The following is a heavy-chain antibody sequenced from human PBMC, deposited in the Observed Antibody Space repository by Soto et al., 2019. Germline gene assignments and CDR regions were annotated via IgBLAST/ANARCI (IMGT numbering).Heavy chain of an antibody. CDR2: IYYSGST. J-gene: IGHJ4*02. V-gene: IGHV4-39*01. D-gene: IGHD2-2*01. CDR3: ASLSEVGYDQDY. CDR1: GGYISSSSYY. Sequence: QLQLQESGPGMVKPSETLSLTCTVSGGYISSSSYYWGWIRQPPGKGLEWIGSIYYSGSTYYNPSLKSRITISVDTSKNQFSLKLSSVTAADTAVYYCASLSEVGYDQDYWGQGTLVTVSS.